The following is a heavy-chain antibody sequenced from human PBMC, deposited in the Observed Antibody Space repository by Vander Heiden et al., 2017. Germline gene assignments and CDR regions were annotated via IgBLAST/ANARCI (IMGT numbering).Heavy chain of an antibody. CDR3: ARRSRDYGEAFDI. D-gene: IGHD4-17*01. CDR2: VYYSGRT. CDR1: GGSISSSAYY. V-gene: IGHV4-39*01. J-gene: IGHJ3*02. Sequence: QLQLQESGPGLVKPSETLSLTCTVSGGSISSSAYYWGWLRQPPGKGLEWIGNVYYSGRTYDNPARKSRVAISVDTSRNQFSLKLSFVNDADTAVYYCARRSRDYGEAFDIWGQGEMVTVSS.